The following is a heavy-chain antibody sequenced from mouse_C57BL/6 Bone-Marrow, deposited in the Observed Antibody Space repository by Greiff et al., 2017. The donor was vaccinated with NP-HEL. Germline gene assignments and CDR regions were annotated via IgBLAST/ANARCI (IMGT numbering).Heavy chain of an antibody. CDR3: ARGTTVPFAY. V-gene: IGHV5-17*01. Sequence: EVKLMESGGGLVKPGGSLKLSCAASGFTFSDYGMHWVRQAPEKGLEWVAYISSGSSTIYYADTVKGRFTISRDNAKNTLFLQMTSLRSEDTAMYYCARGTTVPFAYWGQGTLVTVSA. J-gene: IGHJ3*01. CDR1: GFTFSDYG. D-gene: IGHD1-1*01. CDR2: ISSGSSTI.